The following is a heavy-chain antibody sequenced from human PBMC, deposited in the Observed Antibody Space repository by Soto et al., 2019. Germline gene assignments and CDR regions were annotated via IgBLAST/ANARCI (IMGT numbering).Heavy chain of an antibody. D-gene: IGHD3-10*01. V-gene: IGHV3-23*01. CDR3: AKGGSGSKNYYGMDV. J-gene: IGHJ6*02. Sequence: GGSLRLSCAASGFTFGNYAMNWVRQAPGKGLEWVSSISGNSGNTYFADSVKGRFTISRDNSKNTLYLQMNSLRAEDTAVYYCAKGGSGSKNYYGMDVWGQGTTVTVSS. CDR1: GFTFGNYA. CDR2: ISGNSGNT.